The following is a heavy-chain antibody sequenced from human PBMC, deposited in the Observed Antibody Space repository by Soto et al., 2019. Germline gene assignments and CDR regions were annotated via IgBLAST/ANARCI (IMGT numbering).Heavy chain of an antibody. CDR3: ARDGDTGYSFWSGPLGGGRFDT. D-gene: IGHD3-3*01. V-gene: IGHV1-69*12. J-gene: IGHJ5*02. Sequence: QVQLVQSGAEVKEPGSSVNVSCKTSGGTFGNTAVTWVRQAPGQGLEWIGGIVPMFGTANYAQKFRGRVTITADESTSTAYMELSSLRSDDTAVYYCARDGDTGYSFWSGPLGGGRFDTWGQGTLVTVSS. CDR2: IVPMFGTA. CDR1: GGTFGNTA.